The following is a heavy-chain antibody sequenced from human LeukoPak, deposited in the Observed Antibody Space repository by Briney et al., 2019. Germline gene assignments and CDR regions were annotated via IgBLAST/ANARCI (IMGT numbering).Heavy chain of an antibody. Sequence: GASVKVSCRASVYTFTNVDINWVRQASGQGLEWMGWMNPHTGNTGYAQNFKGRVTLTRDTSISTAYMELSSLRSEDTAVYYCVRDSNGQTRADDPFDIWGQGTMVTVSS. CDR2: MNPHTGNT. CDR3: VRDSNGQTRADDPFDI. V-gene: IGHV1-8*02. D-gene: IGHD3-22*01. J-gene: IGHJ3*02. CDR1: VYTFTNVD.